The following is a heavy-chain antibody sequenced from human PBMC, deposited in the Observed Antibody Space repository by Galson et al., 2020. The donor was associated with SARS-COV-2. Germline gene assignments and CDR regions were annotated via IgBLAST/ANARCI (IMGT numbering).Heavy chain of an antibody. CDR2: ITWDGGTT. CDR1: GFTFDEYT. D-gene: IGHD3-9*01. J-gene: IGHJ4*02. V-gene: IGHV3-43*01. CDR3: ARDSNPRGLDILAGNSAYFDH. Sequence: QAGGSLRLSCATSGFTFDEYTFHWLRQRPGKGLEWVSLITWDGGTTSYADSMKGRVAISRDDYRATLYLEMTSLRPDDTAFYFCARDSNPRGLDILAGNSAYFDHWGQGTLISVSA.